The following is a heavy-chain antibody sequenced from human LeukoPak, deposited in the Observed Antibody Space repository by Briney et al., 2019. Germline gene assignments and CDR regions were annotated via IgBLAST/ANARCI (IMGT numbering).Heavy chain of an antibody. D-gene: IGHD3-22*01. CDR1: GFAFSSYA. CDR2: ISGSGGST. Sequence: GGSLRLSCAASGFAFSSYAMSWVRRAPGKGLEWVSAISGSGGSTYYADSVKGRFTISRDNSKNTLYLQMNSLRAEDTAVYYCAKYHITMIVVGGAFDIWGQGTMVTVSS. V-gene: IGHV3-23*01. J-gene: IGHJ3*02. CDR3: AKYHITMIVVGGAFDI.